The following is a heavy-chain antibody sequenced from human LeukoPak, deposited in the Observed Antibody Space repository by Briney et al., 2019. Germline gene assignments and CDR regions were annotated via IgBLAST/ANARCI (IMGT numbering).Heavy chain of an antibody. V-gene: IGHV1-8*01. CDR1: GYTFSSYD. CDR2: MNPNSGNT. CDR3: TRGLRREQQLLRAFDD. J-gene: IGHJ4*02. D-gene: IGHD6-13*01. Sequence: GASGKVSCKASGYTFSSYDINWVRQATGQGLEWMGWMNPNSGNTGYAQKFQGRVSMTSNTSISTAYMELSSLRSEDTAVYYCTRGLRREQQLLRAFDDWGQGTLVTVSS.